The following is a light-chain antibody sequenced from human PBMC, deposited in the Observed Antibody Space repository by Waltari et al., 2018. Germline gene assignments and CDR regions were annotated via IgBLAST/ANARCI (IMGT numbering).Light chain of an antibody. J-gene: IGLJ1*01. V-gene: IGLV2-14*03. CDR3: ASYTSSSDFV. Sequence: AWYQQTPEEAPNLLIFDVTERPSGISARFSGSKSGNTASLTISGLQADDEADYYCASYTSSSDFVFGSGTTVTV. CDR2: DVT.